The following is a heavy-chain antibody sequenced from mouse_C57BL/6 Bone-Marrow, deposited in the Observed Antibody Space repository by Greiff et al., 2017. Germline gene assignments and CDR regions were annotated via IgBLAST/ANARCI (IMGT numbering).Heavy chain of an antibody. CDR1: GYTFPTYW. D-gene: IGHD5-5*01. J-gene: IGHJ2*01. Sequence: QFQLHQPGAELVKPGASVKLSCKASGYTFPTYWMHWLKQRPGQGLEWIGMIHPNSGSTNYNEKFKSKATLTVDKSSSTAYMQLSSLTSEDSAVYYCANYPFDYWGQGTTLTVSS. V-gene: IGHV1-64*01. CDR2: IHPNSGST. CDR3: ANYPFDY.